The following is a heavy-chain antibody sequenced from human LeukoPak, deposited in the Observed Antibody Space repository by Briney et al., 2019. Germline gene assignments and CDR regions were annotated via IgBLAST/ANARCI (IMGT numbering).Heavy chain of an antibody. D-gene: IGHD3-3*01. CDR1: RFTFTNNA. J-gene: IGHJ5*02. V-gene: IGHV3-23*01. CDR3: ANGFWSGYLNH. Sequence: GGSLRLSCAVSRFTFTNNAMSSGRHAARKGLEWGGVIRGSGESTDYADSGNGRFTIYSDNSKNPLYLQMNGLTAEDTAVYYCANGFWSGYLNHWGQGTLVSVSS. CDR2: IRGSGEST.